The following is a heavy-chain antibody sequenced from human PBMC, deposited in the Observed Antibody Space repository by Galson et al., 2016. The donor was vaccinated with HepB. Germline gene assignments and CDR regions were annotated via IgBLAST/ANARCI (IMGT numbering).Heavy chain of an antibody. Sequence: PALVKPTQTLTLTCTFSGFSLSASGMCVNWIRQSPGEALEWLALIDWEDDKYYSSSLQTRLTISKDTSKNQVVLTVTNVDPADTATYYCARIRGAAAGSFDYWGQGALVTVSS. CDR3: ARIRGAAAGSFDY. J-gene: IGHJ4*02. V-gene: IGHV2-70*13. CDR1: GFSLSASGMC. D-gene: IGHD6-13*01. CDR2: IDWEDDK.